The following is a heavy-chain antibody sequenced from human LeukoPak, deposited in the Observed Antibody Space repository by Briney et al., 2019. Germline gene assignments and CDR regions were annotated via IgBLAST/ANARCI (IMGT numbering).Heavy chain of an antibody. D-gene: IGHD6-19*01. CDR1: GFTFSSYA. CDR2: ISGSGGST. Sequence: PGGSLRLSCAASGFTFSSYAMSWVRQAPGKGLEWVSAISGSGGSTYYADSVKGRFTISRDNSKNTLYLQMNSLRAEDTAVYYCAKGQQWLVWRYYYGMDVWGQGTTVTVSS. CDR3: AKGQQWLVWRYYYGMDV. J-gene: IGHJ6*02. V-gene: IGHV3-23*01.